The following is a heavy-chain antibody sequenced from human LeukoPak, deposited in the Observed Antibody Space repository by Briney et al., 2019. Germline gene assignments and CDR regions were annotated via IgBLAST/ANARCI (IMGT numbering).Heavy chain of an antibody. V-gene: IGHV4-4*07. J-gene: IGHJ4*02. CDR2: IYTTGKT. CDR1: SGSINSYY. CDR3: ARHGYTASHYFLDF. D-gene: IGHD3-16*01. Sequence: SETLSLTCTVSSGSINSYYWGWVRQPAGRGLEWIGRIYTTGKTDYNPSLKRRLTISVETSKRQFSLTLTSVTAADTAIYFCARHGYTASHYFLDFWSQGTLVTVSS.